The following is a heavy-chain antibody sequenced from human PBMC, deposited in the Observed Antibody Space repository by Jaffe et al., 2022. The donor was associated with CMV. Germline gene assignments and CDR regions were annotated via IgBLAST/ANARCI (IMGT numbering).Heavy chain of an antibody. V-gene: IGHV4-4*02. CDR2: IFHTGTT. CDR3: ARARSTTGTGAFDS. D-gene: IGHD1-1*01. J-gene: IGHJ5*01. CDR1: GDSFSGTNW. Sequence: QVQLQESGPGLVKPSGTLSLTCTVSGDSFSGTNWWSWVRQSPEKGLEWIGEIFHTGTTNYNRSLKSRVIISVDKSKNQFFLRLGSVTAADTAKYYCARARSTTGTGAFDSWGQGILVTAST.